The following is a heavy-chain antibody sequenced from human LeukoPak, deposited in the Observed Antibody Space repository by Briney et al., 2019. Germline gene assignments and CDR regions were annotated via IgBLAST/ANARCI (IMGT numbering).Heavy chain of an antibody. CDR3: ARARITMVRGVISPYYFDY. J-gene: IGHJ4*02. Sequence: SEALSLTCAVSGGSISSGGYSWSWIRQPPGKGLEWIGYIYHSGSTYYNPSLKSRVTISVDTSKNQFSLKLSSVTAADTAVYYCARARITMVRGVISPYYFDYWGQGTLVTVSS. CDR1: GGSISSGGYS. CDR2: IYHSGST. D-gene: IGHD3-10*01. V-gene: IGHV4-30-2*01.